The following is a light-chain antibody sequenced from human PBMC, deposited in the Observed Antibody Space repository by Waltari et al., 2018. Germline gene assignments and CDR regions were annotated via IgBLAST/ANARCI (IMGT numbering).Light chain of an antibody. CDR2: GAS. CDR3: QQYGSSPPST. V-gene: IGKV3-20*01. J-gene: IGKJ2*02. CDR1: QSVSSSY. Sequence: EIVLTQSPGTLSLSPGERATLPCRARQSVSSSYLAWYQQKPGQAPRLLIYGASSRATGIPDRFSGSGSGTDFTLTISRLEPEDFAVYYCQQYGSSPPSTFGQGTKLEIK.